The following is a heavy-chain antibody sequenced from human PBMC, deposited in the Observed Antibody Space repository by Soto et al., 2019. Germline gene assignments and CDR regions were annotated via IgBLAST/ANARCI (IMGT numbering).Heavy chain of an antibody. Sequence: ASVKVSCKASGYTFTGYCISWVRQAPGKGLEWMGWFSSYNGKTNYAQKLQGRVTMTQDTSTSTAYMELRSLRSEDRAVYYCARVYSCYDFNDYYYDMDVWGQGTTVTVSS. CDR2: FSSYNGKT. D-gene: IGHD5-12*01. J-gene: IGHJ6*02. CDR1: GYTFTGYC. CDR3: ARVYSCYDFNDYYYDMDV. V-gene: IGHV1-18*04.